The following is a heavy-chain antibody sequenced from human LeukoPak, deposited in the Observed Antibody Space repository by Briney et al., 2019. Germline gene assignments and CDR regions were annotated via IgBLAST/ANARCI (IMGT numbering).Heavy chain of an antibody. V-gene: IGHV3-30*02. Sequence: GGSLSLSCAASGFTFSAYGMHWVRQAPGKGLEWVAFILGDRSLKHYVDSVKGRFTISRDNSKNRLYLQMNSLETEDTAVYYCPKRKGGATMSDFDHWGQGTLVTVSS. J-gene: IGHJ4*02. D-gene: IGHD3-10*02. CDR3: PKRKGGATMSDFDH. CDR1: GFTFSAYG. CDR2: ILGDRSLK.